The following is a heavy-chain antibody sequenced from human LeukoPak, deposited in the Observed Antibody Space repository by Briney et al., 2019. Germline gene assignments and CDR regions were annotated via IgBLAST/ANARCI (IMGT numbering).Heavy chain of an antibody. V-gene: IGHV3-30-3*01. CDR3: ARDMNGFDP. CDR2: ISYDGSNK. J-gene: IGHJ5*02. CDR1: GFTFSSYA. D-gene: IGHD3-16*01. Sequence: GRSLRLSCAASGFTFSSYAMHWVRQAPGKGLEWVAVISYDGSNKYYADSVKGRFTISRDNSKNTLYLQMNSLRAEDTAVYYCARDMNGFDPWAREPWSPSPQ.